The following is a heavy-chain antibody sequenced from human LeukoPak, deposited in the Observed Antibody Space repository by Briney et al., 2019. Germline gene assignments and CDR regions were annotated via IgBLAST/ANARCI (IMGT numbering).Heavy chain of an antibody. CDR3: ARTMRDYDSSGYYYLDAFDI. CDR1: GGSISSGDYY. D-gene: IGHD3-22*01. CDR2: ICYSGST. J-gene: IGHJ3*02. V-gene: IGHV4-30-4*01. Sequence: PSQTLSLTCTVSGGSISSGDYYWSWIRQPPGKGLEWIGYICYSGSTYYNPSLKSRVTISVDTSKNQFSLKLSSVTAADTAVYYCARTMRDYDSSGYYYLDAFDIWGQGTMVTVSS.